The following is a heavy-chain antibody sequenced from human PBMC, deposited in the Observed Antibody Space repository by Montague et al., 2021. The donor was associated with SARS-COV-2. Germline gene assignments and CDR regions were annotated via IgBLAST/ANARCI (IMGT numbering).Heavy chain of an antibody. CDR3: ARLEAGDCSGGSCYSSWFDP. CDR1: GGSISSYY. V-gene: IGHV4-59*08. CDR2: IYYSGST. D-gene: IGHD2-15*01. Sequence: SETLSLTCTVSGGSISSYYWSWIRQPPGKGLELIGYIYYSGSTNYNPSLKSRVTISVDTSKNQFSLKLSSVTAADTAVYYCARLEAGDCSGGSCYSSWFDPWGQGTLVTVSS. J-gene: IGHJ5*02.